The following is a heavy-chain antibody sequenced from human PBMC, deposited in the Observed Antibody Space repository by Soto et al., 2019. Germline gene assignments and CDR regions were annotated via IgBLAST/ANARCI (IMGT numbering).Heavy chain of an antibody. J-gene: IGHJ6*02. V-gene: IGHV3-23*01. CDR1: GFIFSDYA. Sequence: EVQLLESGGGLIQPGGSLRLSCAASGFIFSDYAMYWVRQAPGKGLEWVSVISGSDGTTYYADSVGGRFTISRDNSRNTVYLQMISLRAEDTAVYHCAKVIGGSESYWGGSHYYYALDVWGQGTTVTVSS. CDR2: ISGSDGTT. CDR3: AKVIGGSESYWGGSHYYYALDV. D-gene: IGHD3-10*01.